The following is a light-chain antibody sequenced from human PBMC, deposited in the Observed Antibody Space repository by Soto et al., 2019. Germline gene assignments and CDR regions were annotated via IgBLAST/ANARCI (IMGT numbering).Light chain of an antibody. CDR3: QQYGTTPRT. CDR2: GAS. Sequence: EIVLTQSPGILSLSPGARATLSCRASQSVASNSLAWYQQRPGQAPRLLTYGASTRATGIPDRFSGSGSGTDFTLTISRLDLEDFAVYYCQQYGTTPRTFGQGTKVDIK. J-gene: IGKJ1*01. V-gene: IGKV3-20*01. CDR1: QSVASNS.